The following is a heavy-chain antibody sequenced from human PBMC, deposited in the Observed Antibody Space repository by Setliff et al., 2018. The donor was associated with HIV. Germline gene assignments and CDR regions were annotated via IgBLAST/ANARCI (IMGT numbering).Heavy chain of an antibody. J-gene: IGHJ4*02. V-gene: IGHV4-4*07. D-gene: IGHD3-3*01. CDR1: GDSLNTYY. Sequence: KPSETLSLTCNVSGDSLNTYYWPWIRQSGGKGLEWIGRIYASGKTTFNPSLKSRVRMSVDTSKNQFSLKLTSVTASDTAVYYCARGNNDLESFDYWGQGALVTVSS. CDR2: IYASGKT. CDR3: ARGNNDLESFDY.